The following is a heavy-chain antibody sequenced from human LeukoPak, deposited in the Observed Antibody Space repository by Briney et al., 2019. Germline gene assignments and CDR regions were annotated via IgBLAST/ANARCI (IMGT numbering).Heavy chain of an antibody. CDR3: ARGGDLPIVPAAINWLDP. D-gene: IGHD2-2*01. Sequence: ASVKVSCKASGYTFTSYDINWVRQATGQGLEWMGWMNPNSGNTGYAQKFQGRHHITRNNSRRTAYMERSSLRSENTAVYYCARGGDLPIVPAAINWLDPWGQGTLVTVSS. CDR1: GYTFTSYD. J-gene: IGHJ5*02. V-gene: IGHV1-8*03. CDR2: MNPNSGNT.